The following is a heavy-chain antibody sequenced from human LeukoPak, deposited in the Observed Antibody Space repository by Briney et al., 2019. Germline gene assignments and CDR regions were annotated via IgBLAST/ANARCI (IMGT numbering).Heavy chain of an antibody. V-gene: IGHV3-21*04. CDR1: GFTFSNYW. Sequence: GGSLRLSCAASGFTFSNYWMSWVRQAPGKGLEWVSSISSSGNYMYYADSVKGRFTISRDNSKNTLYLQMNSLRAEDTAVYYCAREGNYYDMDVWGQGTTVTVSS. CDR2: ISSSGNYM. J-gene: IGHJ6*02. CDR3: AREGNYYDMDV.